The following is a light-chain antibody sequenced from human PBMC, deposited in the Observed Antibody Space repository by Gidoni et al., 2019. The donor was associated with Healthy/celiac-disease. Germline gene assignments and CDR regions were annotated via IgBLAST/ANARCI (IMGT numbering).Light chain of an antibody. J-gene: IGKJ4*01. Sequence: EIVMTQSPATLSVSPGERATLSCRASQSVSSNLAWYQQKPGQAPRLLIYGASTRATGIPARFSGSGSGTEFTLTISSLQSEDFAVYYCQQSNLTFGGGTKVEIK. CDR1: QSVSSN. V-gene: IGKV3-15*01. CDR2: GAS. CDR3: QQSNLT.